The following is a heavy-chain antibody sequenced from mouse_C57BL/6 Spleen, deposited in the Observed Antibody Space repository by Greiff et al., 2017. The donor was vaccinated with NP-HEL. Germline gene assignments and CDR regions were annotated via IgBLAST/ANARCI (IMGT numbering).Heavy chain of an antibody. V-gene: IGHV1-82*01. CDR2: IYPGDGDT. J-gene: IGHJ2*01. Sequence: QVQLQQSGPELVKPGASVKISCKASGYAFSSSWMNWVKQRPGKGLEWIGRIYPGDGDTNYNGKFKGKATLTADKSSSTAYMQLSSLTSEDSAVYFCATSYDYDEGVYFDYWGQGTTLTVSS. D-gene: IGHD2-4*01. CDR1: GYAFSSSW. CDR3: ATSYDYDEGVYFDY.